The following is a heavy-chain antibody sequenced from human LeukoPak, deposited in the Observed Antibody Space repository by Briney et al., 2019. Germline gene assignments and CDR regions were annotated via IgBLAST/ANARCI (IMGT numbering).Heavy chain of an antibody. D-gene: IGHD3-16*01. V-gene: IGHV3-48*01. Sequence: PGGSLRLSCAASGFTFSSYSMNWVRQAPGKGLEWVSFISSSSSHISYADSVNGRFTISRDNAINSLYLQMKSLRAEDTAVYYCARSRGTPSTYGDFDYWGQGTLVSGSS. CDR3: ARSRGTPSTYGDFDY. J-gene: IGHJ4*02. CDR2: ISSSSSHI. CDR1: GFTFSSYS.